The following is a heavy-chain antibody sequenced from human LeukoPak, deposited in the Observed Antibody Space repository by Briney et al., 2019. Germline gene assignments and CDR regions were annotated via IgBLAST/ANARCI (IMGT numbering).Heavy chain of an antibody. CDR3: ARYSGYYLSYFDY. CDR1: DGSFSGYY. V-gene: IGHV4-34*01. Sequence: SETLSLTCAVYDGSFSGYYWSWIRQPPGKGLEWIGEINHSGSTNYNPSLKSRVTISVDTSKNQFSLKLNSVTVADTAMYYCARYSGYYLSYFDYWGQGTLVTVSS. J-gene: IGHJ4*02. CDR2: INHSGST. D-gene: IGHD3-22*01.